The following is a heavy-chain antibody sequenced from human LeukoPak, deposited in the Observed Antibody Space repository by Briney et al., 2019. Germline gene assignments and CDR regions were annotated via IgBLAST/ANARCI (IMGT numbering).Heavy chain of an antibody. Sequence: GGSLRLSCAASGFTFSSYSMNWVRQAPGKGLEWVSAISSSGGSPYYADSVNGRFTISRDNSKSTLYLQMNSLRAEDTALYYCAKDQALSLSSSRALDYWGQGTLVTVSS. V-gene: IGHV3-23*01. CDR2: ISSSGGSP. CDR1: GFTFSSYS. J-gene: IGHJ4*02. D-gene: IGHD2-2*01. CDR3: AKDQALSLSSSRALDY.